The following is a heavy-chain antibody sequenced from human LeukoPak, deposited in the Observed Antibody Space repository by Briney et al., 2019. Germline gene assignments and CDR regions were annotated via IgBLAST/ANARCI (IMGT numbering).Heavy chain of an antibody. CDR2: ISSSSSTI. Sequence: GGSLRLSCAASGFTFSSYRMNWLRQAPGKGLEGGSYISSSSSTIYYADSVKGRFTISRYNAKNSLYLQMNSLRAEDTAVYYCATDRSSGWFHHDAFDIWGQGTMVTVSS. CDR3: ATDRSSGWFHHDAFDI. V-gene: IGHV3-48*01. J-gene: IGHJ3*02. CDR1: GFTFSSYR. D-gene: IGHD6-19*01.